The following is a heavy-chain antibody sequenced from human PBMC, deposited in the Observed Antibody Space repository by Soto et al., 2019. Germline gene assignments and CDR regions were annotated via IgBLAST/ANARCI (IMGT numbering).Heavy chain of an antibody. J-gene: IGHJ6*02. Sequence: QVQLQQWGAGLLKPSETLSLTCAVYGGSFSGYYWSWIRQPPGKGLEWIGEINHSGSTNYNSSLKSRVTISVDTPKNQFSLKLSSVPAADTAVYYCARAGPPGSYYYYYGMDVWGQGTTVTVSS. CDR2: INHSGST. V-gene: IGHV4-34*01. CDR1: GGSFSGYY. CDR3: ARAGPPGSYYYYYGMDV. D-gene: IGHD3-10*01.